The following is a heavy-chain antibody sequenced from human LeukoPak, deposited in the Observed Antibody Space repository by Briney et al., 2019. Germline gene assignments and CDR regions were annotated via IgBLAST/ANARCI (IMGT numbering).Heavy chain of an antibody. Sequence: PGGSLRLSCAASGPGFSFSNYWMSWVRQAPGKGLEWVSNINQYGSEKYYLDSVKGRFTVSRDNAKNSLYLQMNSLRAEDTAVYYCARDGDYYDSSGYYYGAFDYWGQGTLVTVSS. CDR1: GPGFSFSNYW. D-gene: IGHD3-22*01. CDR2: INQYGSEK. V-gene: IGHV3-7*01. J-gene: IGHJ4*02. CDR3: ARDGDYYDSSGYYYGAFDY.